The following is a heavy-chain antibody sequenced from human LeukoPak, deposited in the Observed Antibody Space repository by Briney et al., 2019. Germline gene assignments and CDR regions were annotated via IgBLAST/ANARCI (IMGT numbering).Heavy chain of an antibody. CDR2: INPHSGGT. J-gene: IGHJ4*02. Sequence: GASVKVSCKASGYTFTDYYMHWVRQAPGQGLEWMGWINPHSGGTNYAQKFQGRVTMTRDTSISTVYMEVSRLRSDGTAVYYCARDSSYSSSLYYFEYWGQGTLVTVSS. V-gene: IGHV1-2*02. D-gene: IGHD6-6*01. CDR1: GYTFTDYY. CDR3: ARDSSYSSSLYYFEY.